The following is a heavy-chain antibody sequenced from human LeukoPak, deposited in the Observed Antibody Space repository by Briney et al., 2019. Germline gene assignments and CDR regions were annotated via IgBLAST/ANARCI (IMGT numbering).Heavy chain of an antibody. V-gene: IGHV3-13*01. CDR1: GFTLSTHD. Sequence: GSLRLSCAASGFTLSTHDMLWVRQATGKGLEWVSAIGAAGGTYYPGSVKGRFTISRENAKNSLYLQMNSLRVEDTAVYYCARGWERGFDCWGQGTLVTVSS. CDR3: ARGWERGFDC. J-gene: IGHJ4*02. D-gene: IGHD1-26*01. CDR2: IGAAGGT.